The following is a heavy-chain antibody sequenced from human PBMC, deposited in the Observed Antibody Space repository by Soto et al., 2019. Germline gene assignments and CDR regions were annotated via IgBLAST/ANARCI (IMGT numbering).Heavy chain of an antibody. CDR3: AMGLAAAGPLDY. CDR2: ISGSGGTP. D-gene: IGHD6-13*01. Sequence: GGSLRLSCAASGFTFSSSAMSWVRQAPGRGLEWVSAISGSGGTPYYADSVKGRFTISRDNSRNTLYLVLDSLRAEDTAVYYCAMGLAAAGPLDYWGQGTLVTVSS. J-gene: IGHJ4*02. V-gene: IGHV3-23*01. CDR1: GFTFSSSA.